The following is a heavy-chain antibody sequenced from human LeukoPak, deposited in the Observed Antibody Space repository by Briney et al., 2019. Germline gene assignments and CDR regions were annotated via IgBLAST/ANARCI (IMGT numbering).Heavy chain of an antibody. D-gene: IGHD3-16*01. J-gene: IGHJ5*02. CDR1: GYTFTGYY. CDR3: ARDHPLMITPAMRWFDP. CDR2: ISAYNGNT. V-gene: IGHV1-18*04. Sequence: ASVKVSCKASGYTFTGYYMHWVRQAPGQGLEWMGWISAYNGNTNYAQKLQGRVTMTTDTSTSTAYMELRSLGSDDTAVYYCARDHPLMITPAMRWFDPWGQGTLVTVSS.